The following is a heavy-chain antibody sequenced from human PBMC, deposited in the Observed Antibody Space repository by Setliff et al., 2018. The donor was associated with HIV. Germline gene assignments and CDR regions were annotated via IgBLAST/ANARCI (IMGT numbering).Heavy chain of an antibody. D-gene: IGHD3-9*01. J-gene: IGHJ6*02. Sequence: SVKVSCKASGGTFSSYAISWVRQAPGQGLEWMGGINPIFGTANYAQKFQGRVTITTDESTSTAYMELSSLRSEDTAVYYCASTSSPPDILTGYWGWYGMDVWGQGTTVTVSS. CDR3: ASTSSPPDILTGYWGWYGMDV. CDR2: INPIFGTA. V-gene: IGHV1-69*05. CDR1: GGTFSSYA.